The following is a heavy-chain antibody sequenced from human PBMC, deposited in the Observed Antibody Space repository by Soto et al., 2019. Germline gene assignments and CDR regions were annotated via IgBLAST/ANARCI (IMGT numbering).Heavy chain of an antibody. D-gene: IGHD3-10*01. CDR3: ARGWSASGSSNFDS. Sequence: PGGSLRLSCAASGFTFSTYSMNWVRQAPGKGLEWISYISSTTSTIYYADSVKGRFTISRDNANNSLYLQMNSLRAEDTAVYYCARGWSASGSSNFDSWGQGPLVTVSS. CDR2: ISSTTSTI. V-gene: IGHV3-48*01. CDR1: GFTFSTYS. J-gene: IGHJ4*02.